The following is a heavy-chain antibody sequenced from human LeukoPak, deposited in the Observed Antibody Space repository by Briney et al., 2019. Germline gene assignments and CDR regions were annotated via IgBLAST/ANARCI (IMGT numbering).Heavy chain of an antibody. Sequence: GGSLRLSCGASGFTFDDYAMHWVRELPESGLEWVSSISWNSGSIGYAGSVSGRFTISRDDAMNALYLQVNSLRVEDTALYYCAKAKEQVELATTPVAFDIWGQGTMVTVSS. J-gene: IGHJ3*02. V-gene: IGHV3-9*01. CDR1: GFTFDDYA. CDR2: ISWNSGSI. D-gene: IGHD5-24*01. CDR3: AKAKEQVELATTPVAFDI.